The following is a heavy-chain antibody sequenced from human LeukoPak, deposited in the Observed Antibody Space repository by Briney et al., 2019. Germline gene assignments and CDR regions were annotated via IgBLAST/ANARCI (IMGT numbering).Heavy chain of an antibody. CDR3: ARGASRGSHAFDI. J-gene: IGHJ3*02. V-gene: IGHV4-30-4*08. CDR1: GGSISSGDYY. D-gene: IGHD3-16*01. Sequence: SETLSLTCTVSGGSISSGDYYWSWIRQPPGKGLEWIGYIYYSGSTYYNPSLKSRVTISVDTSKDQFSLKLSSVTAADTAVYYCARGASRGSHAFDIWGQGTMVTVSS. CDR2: IYYSGST.